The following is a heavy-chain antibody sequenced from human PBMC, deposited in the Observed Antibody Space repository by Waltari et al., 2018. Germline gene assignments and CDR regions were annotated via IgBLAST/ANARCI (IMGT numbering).Heavy chain of an antibody. CDR3: ARERGYDYGIDH. Sequence: EVQLVESGGHWVRPGGSLRLYCSVSGFTLRNYDLNWVRQAPGKRLEWISFISSSALTIHDAAAVKGRFAVSRDNAKNSLYLQMNNLRAEDTAFYFCARERGYDYGIDHWGQGTLVTVSS. CDR1: GFTLRNYD. V-gene: IGHV3-48*03. CDR2: ISSSALTI. D-gene: IGHD5-18*01. J-gene: IGHJ4*02.